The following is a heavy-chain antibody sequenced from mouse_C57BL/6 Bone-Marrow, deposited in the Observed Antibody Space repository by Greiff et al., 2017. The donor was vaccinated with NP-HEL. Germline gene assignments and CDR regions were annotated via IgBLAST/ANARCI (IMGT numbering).Heavy chain of an antibody. D-gene: IGHD2-3*01. CDR1: GFTFNTYA. V-gene: IGHV10-3*01. J-gene: IGHJ1*03. CDR2: IRSKSSNYAT. CDR3: VREGIYDGYYWYFDV. Sequence: EVKLQESGGGLVQPKGSLKLSCAASGFTFNTYAMHWVRQAPGKGLEWVARIRSKSSNYATYYADSVKDRFTISRDDSQSMLYLQMNNLKTEDTAMYYCVREGIYDGYYWYFDVWGTGTTVTVSS.